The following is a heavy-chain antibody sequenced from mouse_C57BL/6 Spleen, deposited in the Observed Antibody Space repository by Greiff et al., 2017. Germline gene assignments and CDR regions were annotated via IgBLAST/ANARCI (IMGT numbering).Heavy chain of an antibody. CDR3: AREWLLQCDY. J-gene: IGHJ2*01. D-gene: IGHD2-3*01. CDR1: GFNIKDYY. Sequence: VQLQQSGAELVKPGASVKLSCTASGFNIKDYYMHWVKQRTEQGLEWIGRIDPEDGETKYAPKFPGKATITADTSSNTAYLQLSSLTSEDTAVYYCAREWLLQCDYWGQGTTLTVSS. V-gene: IGHV14-2*01. CDR2: IDPEDGET.